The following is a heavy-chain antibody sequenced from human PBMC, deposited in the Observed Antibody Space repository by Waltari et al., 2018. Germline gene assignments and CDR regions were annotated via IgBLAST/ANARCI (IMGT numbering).Heavy chain of an antibody. D-gene: IGHD6-6*01. CDR1: GFTFSSYS. V-gene: IGHV3-21*01. CDR2: ISSSSSYI. CDR3: ARAYEYSSSYDTYYYYYMDV. Sequence: EVQLVESGGGLVKPGGSLRLSCAASGFTFSSYSMNWVRQAPGKGLEWVSSISSSSSYIYYADSVKGRFTISRANAKNSLYLQMNSLRAEDTAVYYCARAYEYSSSYDTYYYYYMDVWGKGTTVT. J-gene: IGHJ6*03.